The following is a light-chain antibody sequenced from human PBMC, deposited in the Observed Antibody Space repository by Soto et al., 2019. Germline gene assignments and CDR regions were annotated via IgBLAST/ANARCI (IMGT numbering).Light chain of an antibody. CDR1: LGISNY. V-gene: IGKV1-27*01. CDR2: AAS. J-gene: IGKJ1*01. Sequence: DIQMTQSPSSLSASVGDRVTINCRASLGISNYLAWYQQKPGKVPKLLIYAASTLQSGVPSRFSGSGSGTDFTLTISSLQPEDVATYYRQKYNSAPWTFGQGTKVEIK. CDR3: QKYNSAPWT.